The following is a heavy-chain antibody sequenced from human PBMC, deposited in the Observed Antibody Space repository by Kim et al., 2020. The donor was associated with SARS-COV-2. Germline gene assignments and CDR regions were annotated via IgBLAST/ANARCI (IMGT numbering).Heavy chain of an antibody. Sequence: QMFRGRVTMTEDTSTDTAYMELSSLTSEDTAVYYCARISISKFYYYGMDVWGQGTTVTVSS. D-gene: IGHD3-3*01. J-gene: IGHJ6*02. V-gene: IGHV1-24*01. CDR3: ARISISKFYYYGMDV.